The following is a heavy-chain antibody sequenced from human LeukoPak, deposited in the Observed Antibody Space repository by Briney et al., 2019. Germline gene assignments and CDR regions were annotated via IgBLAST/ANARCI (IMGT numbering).Heavy chain of an antibody. D-gene: IGHD1-26*01. V-gene: IGHV3-15*01. J-gene: IGHJ4*02. Sequence: PGGSLRLSCAAFGFTFSNAWMSWVRQAPGKGLEWVGRIKSKTDGGTTDYAAPVKGRFTISRDDSKNTLYLQMNSLKTEDTAVYYCTTWELKYRQTVDYWGQGTLVTVSS. CDR3: TTWELKYRQTVDY. CDR1: GFTFSNAW. CDR2: IKSKTDGGTT.